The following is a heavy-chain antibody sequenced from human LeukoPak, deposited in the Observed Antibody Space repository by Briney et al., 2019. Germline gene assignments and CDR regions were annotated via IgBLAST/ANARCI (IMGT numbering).Heavy chain of an antibody. CDR2: LYDTGMT. V-gene: IGHV4-4*08. CDR3: AKEGMGSEATTADGAFDI. J-gene: IGHJ3*02. D-gene: IGHD1-26*01. CDR1: GGSISVYH. Sequence: SETLSLTCTVSGGSISVYHWSWIRQPPGKGLEWIGYLYDTGMTNYSPSLKSRVTISVDTSNNQISLKLTSVTAADTAIYFCAKEGMGSEATTADGAFDIWGQGTTVTVSS.